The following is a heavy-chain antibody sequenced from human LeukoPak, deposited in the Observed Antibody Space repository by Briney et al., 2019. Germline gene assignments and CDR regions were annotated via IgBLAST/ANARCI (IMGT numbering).Heavy chain of an antibody. Sequence: SGTLSLTCAVSGGSISSSNWWSWVRQPPGKGLEWIGEIYHSGSTNYNPSLKSRVTISVDKSKNQFSLKLSSVTAADTAVYYCARATDRGFGNYYDSSGYYRNWGQGTLVTVSS. V-gene: IGHV4-4*02. CDR3: ARATDRGFGNYYDSSGYYRN. CDR1: GGSISSSNW. J-gene: IGHJ4*02. D-gene: IGHD3-22*01. CDR2: IYHSGST.